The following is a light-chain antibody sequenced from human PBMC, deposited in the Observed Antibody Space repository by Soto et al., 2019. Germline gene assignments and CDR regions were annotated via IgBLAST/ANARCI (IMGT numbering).Light chain of an antibody. V-gene: IGLV2-14*01. CDR2: EVS. CDR3: SSYTTRTTLYV. CDR1: SSDVGSYNY. Sequence: QSALTQPASVSGSPGQSITISCTGTSSDVGSYNYVSWYQLHPGKAPKLMIYEVSNRPSGVSNRFSGSKSGDTASLTISGLQAEDEADYYCSSYTTRTTLYVFGTGTKPTVL. J-gene: IGLJ1*01.